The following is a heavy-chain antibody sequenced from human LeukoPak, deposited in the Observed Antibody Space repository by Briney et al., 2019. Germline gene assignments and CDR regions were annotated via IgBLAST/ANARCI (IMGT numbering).Heavy chain of an antibody. V-gene: IGHV4-61*01. D-gene: IGHD4-11*01. CDR1: GGSVNSGSYF. CDR2: IQNSATT. Sequence: SETLSLTCTVSGGSVNSGSYFWSWFRQPPGKRLEWIGYIQNSATTNYNPSLESHVAIFVDSSKDQFSLRVTSVTAADTAVYYCATDYSNFYGMDVWGQGTTVTVSS. J-gene: IGHJ6*02. CDR3: ATDYSNFYGMDV.